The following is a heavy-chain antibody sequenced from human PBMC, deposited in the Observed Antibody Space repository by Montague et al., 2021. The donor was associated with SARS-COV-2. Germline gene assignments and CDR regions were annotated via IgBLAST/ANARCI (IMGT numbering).Heavy chain of an antibody. CDR1: GFTFGDYA. D-gene: IGHD1-26*01. CDR3: TSTGSYARGMDV. V-gene: IGHV3-49*03. CDR2: IRSKAYGGTA. J-gene: IGHJ6*02. Sequence: SLRLSCAASGFTFGDYAMSWFRQAPGKGLEWVGFIRSKAYGGTAEYAASVKGRFTISRDDSKSIAYLQMNSLNTEDTAVYYCTSTGSYARGMDVWGQGTTVTVSS.